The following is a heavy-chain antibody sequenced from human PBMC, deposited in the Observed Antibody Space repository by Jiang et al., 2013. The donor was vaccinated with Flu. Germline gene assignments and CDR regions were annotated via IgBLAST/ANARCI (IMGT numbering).Heavy chain of an antibody. V-gene: IGHV2-5*01. D-gene: IGHD3-22*01. J-gene: IGHJ3*02. CDR2: DDK. Sequence: DDKRYSPSVKSRFTITKDTSKNQVVLTMTNMDPVDTATYYCAHGLYYDGSLDIWGQGTMVTVSS. CDR3: AHGLYYDGSLDI.